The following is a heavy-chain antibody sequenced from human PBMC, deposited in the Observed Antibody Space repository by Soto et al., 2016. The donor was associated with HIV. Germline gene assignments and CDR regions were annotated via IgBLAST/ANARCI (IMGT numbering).Heavy chain of an antibody. CDR1: GFTFSDAW. CDR3: TTDYYDSSGLRFDY. Sequence: EVQLVESGGGLVKPGGSLRLSCAVSGFTFSDAWMSWVRQAPGKGLGWVGLIKSKPDGGTTDYAAPVKGRFIISRDDSKNMLYLQMNSLKTEDTAVYYCTTDYYDSSGLRFDYWGQGTLVTVSS. D-gene: IGHD3-22*01. CDR2: IKSKPDGGTT. J-gene: IGHJ4*02. V-gene: IGHV3-15*01.